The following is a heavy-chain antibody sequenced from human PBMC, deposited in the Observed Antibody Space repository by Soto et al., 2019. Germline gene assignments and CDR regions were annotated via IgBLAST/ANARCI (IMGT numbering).Heavy chain of an antibody. CDR2: ISYDGSNK. D-gene: IGHD3-10*01. CDR3: AKDLAPQLWFGEYYYGMDV. Sequence: GGSLRLSCAASGFTFSSYGMHWVHQAPGKGLEWVAVISYDGSNKYYADSVKGRFTISRDNSKNTLYLQMNSLRAEDTAVYYCAKDLAPQLWFGEYYYGMDVWGQGTTVTVSS. J-gene: IGHJ6*02. V-gene: IGHV3-30*18. CDR1: GFTFSSYG.